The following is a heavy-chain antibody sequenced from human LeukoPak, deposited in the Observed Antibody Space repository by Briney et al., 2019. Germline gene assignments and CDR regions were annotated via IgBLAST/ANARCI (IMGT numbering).Heavy chain of an antibody. CDR2: INHSGST. V-gene: IGHV4-34*01. D-gene: IGHD2/OR15-2a*01. Sequence: SETLSLTCAVYGGSFSGYYWSWIRQPPGKGLEWIGEINHSGSTNYNPSLKSRVTISVDTSKNRFSLKLSSVTAADTAVYYCASLSMAHWYYYYYMDVWGKGTTVTVSS. CDR1: GGSFSGYY. J-gene: IGHJ6*03. CDR3: ASLSMAHWYYYYYMDV.